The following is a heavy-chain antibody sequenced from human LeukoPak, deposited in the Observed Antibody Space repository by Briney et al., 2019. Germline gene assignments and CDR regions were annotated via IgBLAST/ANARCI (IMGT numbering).Heavy chain of an antibody. CDR3: ARYCSSPSCYHKDY. D-gene: IGHD2-2*01. CDR2: INPNSGGT. CDR1: GYTFTVYY. Sequence: ASVKVSCKASGYTFTVYYMHWVRQAPGRGLEWMGWINPNSGGTKYAQKFQGRVTINRDTSISTAYMELSRLRSDDTAVYYCARYCSSPSCYHKDYWGQGTLVTVSS. V-gene: IGHV1-2*02. J-gene: IGHJ4*02.